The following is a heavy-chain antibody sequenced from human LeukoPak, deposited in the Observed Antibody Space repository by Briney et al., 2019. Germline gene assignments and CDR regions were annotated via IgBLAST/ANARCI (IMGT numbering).Heavy chain of an antibody. Sequence: SVKVSCKASGGTFGSYAISWVRQAPGQGLEWMGGIIPIFGTANYAQKFQGRVTITADKSTSTAYMELSSLRSEDTAVYYCARDRRDTDRYYYMDVWGKGTTVTVSS. CDR2: IIPIFGTA. V-gene: IGHV1-69*06. J-gene: IGHJ6*03. CDR1: GGTFGSYA. CDR3: ARDRRDTDRYYYMDV. D-gene: IGHD5-18*01.